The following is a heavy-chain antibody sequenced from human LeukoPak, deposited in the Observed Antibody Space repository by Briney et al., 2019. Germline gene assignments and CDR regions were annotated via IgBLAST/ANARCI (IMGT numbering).Heavy chain of an antibody. Sequence: SVKVSCKASGGTFSSYAISWVRQAPGQGLEWMGGIIPNFGTVNYAQKFQGRVTITADESTSTAYMELSSLRSEDTAVYYCARDSVLSSSWYYPFDYWGQGTLVTVSS. V-gene: IGHV1-69*13. D-gene: IGHD6-13*01. J-gene: IGHJ4*02. CDR3: ARDSVLSSSWYYPFDY. CDR2: IIPNFGTV. CDR1: GGTFSSYA.